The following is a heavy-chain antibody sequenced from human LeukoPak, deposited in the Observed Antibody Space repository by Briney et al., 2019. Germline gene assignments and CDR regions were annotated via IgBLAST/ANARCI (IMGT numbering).Heavy chain of an antibody. CDR1: GFTVSSNY. J-gene: IGHJ4*02. CDR2: IYSGGST. Sequence: GGSLRLSCAASGFTVSSNYMSWVRQAPGKGLEWVSVIYSGGSTYYADSVRGRFTISRDNAKNSLYLQMDSPRAEDTAVFFCARNDYSTSSGYDSWGQGTLVTVSS. CDR3: ARNDYSTSSGYDS. V-gene: IGHV3-53*01. D-gene: IGHD6-6*01.